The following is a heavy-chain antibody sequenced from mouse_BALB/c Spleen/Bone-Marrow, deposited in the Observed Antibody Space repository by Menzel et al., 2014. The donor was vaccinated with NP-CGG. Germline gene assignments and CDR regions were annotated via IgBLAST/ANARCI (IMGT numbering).Heavy chain of an antibody. CDR1: GYAFTTYN. Sequence: EIQLQQSGPELVKPGASVKVSCKASGYAFTTYNMYWVKQSHGKSLEWIGYIDPDNGGTSYNQKFKGKATLTVDKSSSTAYMHLNSLTSGDSAVYYCARGGNYQGNYFDYWGQGTTLTVSS. CDR3: ARGGNYQGNYFDY. V-gene: IGHV1S135*01. D-gene: IGHD2-1*01. J-gene: IGHJ2*01. CDR2: IDPDNGGT.